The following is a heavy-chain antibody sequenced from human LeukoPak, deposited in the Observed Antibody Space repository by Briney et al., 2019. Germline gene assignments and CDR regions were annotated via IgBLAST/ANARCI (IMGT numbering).Heavy chain of an antibody. CDR3: AKDLRPDISTGSPFDY. J-gene: IGHJ4*02. Sequence: GGSLRLSCAASGFTFSRYDMSWVRQAPGKGLEWLSVISGSGGRTYYADSVKGRFTVSRDNSKNTLYLQMNNLRAEDTAVFYCAKDLRPDISTGSPFDYWGQGTLVTVSS. CDR2: ISGSGGRT. CDR1: GFTFSRYD. D-gene: IGHD3-9*01. V-gene: IGHV3-23*01.